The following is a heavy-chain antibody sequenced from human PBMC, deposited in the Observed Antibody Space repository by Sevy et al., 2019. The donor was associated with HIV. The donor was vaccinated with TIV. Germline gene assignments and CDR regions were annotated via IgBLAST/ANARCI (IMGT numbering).Heavy chain of an antibody. J-gene: IGHJ3*02. CDR2: ISAGGST. D-gene: IGHD3-3*01. V-gene: IGHV3-23*01. CDR1: RFTFSSYA. CDR3: AKFFPHDAFDI. Sequence: GGSLRLSCAASRFTFSSYAMSWVRLAPGKGLEWVSAISAGGSTFYADFVKARFTISRDNSKNTLYLQMNSLRVEDTAVYYCAKFFPHDAFDIRGQGTMVTVSS.